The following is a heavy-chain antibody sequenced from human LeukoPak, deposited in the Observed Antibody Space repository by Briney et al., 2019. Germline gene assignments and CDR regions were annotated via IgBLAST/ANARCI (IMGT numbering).Heavy chain of an antibody. CDR1: GFTFSRYS. CDR2: ISGSSSYI. Sequence: PGGSLRLACAASGFTFSRYSMNWVRQAPWKGLEWVSSISGSSSYIYYADSVKGRFTISRHNAKNSLYLQMNSLRAEDTAVYYCARVSAGVIGMKDVFDIWGQGTMVTVSS. D-gene: IGHD3-16*02. V-gene: IGHV3-21*01. CDR3: ARVSAGVIGMKDVFDI. J-gene: IGHJ3*02.